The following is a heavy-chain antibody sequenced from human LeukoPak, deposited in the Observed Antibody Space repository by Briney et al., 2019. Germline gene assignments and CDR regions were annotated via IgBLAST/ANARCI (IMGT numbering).Heavy chain of an antibody. D-gene: IGHD2-2*02. V-gene: IGHV1-18*01. Sequence: ASVKVSCKASGYTFTSYGISWVRQAPGQGLEWMGWISAYNGNTNYAQKLQGRVTMATDTSTSTAYMELRSLRSDDTAVYYCARVTEVGCSSTSCYSIPPDYWGQGTLVTVSS. CDR1: GYTFTSYG. CDR3: ARVTEVGCSSTSCYSIPPDY. CDR2: ISAYNGNT. J-gene: IGHJ4*02.